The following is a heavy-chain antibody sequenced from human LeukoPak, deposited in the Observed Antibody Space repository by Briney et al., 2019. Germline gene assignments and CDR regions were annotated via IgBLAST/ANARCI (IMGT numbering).Heavy chain of an antibody. D-gene: IGHD3-22*01. J-gene: IGHJ6*02. CDR2: IYSGGDT. V-gene: IGHV3-53*01. CDR1: GFTVSSNY. CDR3: AKDRPSGPLYYDSTSLGMDV. Sequence: PGGSLRLSCAASGFTVSSNYMSWVRQAPGKGLEWVSVIYSGGDTYYADSVRGRFIISRDNSKNTLYLQMNNLRAADTAVYYCAKDRPSGPLYYDSTSLGMDVWGQGTTVTVSS.